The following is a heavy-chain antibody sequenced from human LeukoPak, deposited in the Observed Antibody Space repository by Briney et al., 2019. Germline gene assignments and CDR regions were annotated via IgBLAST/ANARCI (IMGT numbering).Heavy chain of an antibody. D-gene: IGHD3-16*01. J-gene: IGHJ4*02. V-gene: IGHV3-48*01. CDR2: IRSESSST. Sequence: GGSLRLSCAASGFTFSRYTMNWVRQAPRKELEWISNIRSESSSTTYADSVKGRFTISRDNAKNSLYLQINSLRAEDTAVYYCVRDLNWAFDYWGQGTLVTVSS. CDR1: GFTFSRYT. CDR3: VRDLNWAFDY.